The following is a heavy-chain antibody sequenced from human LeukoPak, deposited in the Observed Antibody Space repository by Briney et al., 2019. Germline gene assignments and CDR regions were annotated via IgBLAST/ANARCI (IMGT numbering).Heavy chain of an antibody. CDR1: GGSISSGDCY. CDR2: IYYSGST. J-gene: IGHJ4*02. D-gene: IGHD3-22*01. V-gene: IGHV4-30-4*01. CDR3: ASNYYDSSGYYFDY. Sequence: SETLSLTCTVSGGSISSGDCYWRWIRQPPGKGLEWIGYIYYSGSTYYNPSLKSRVTISVDTSKNQFSLKLSSVTAADTAVYYCASNYYDSSGYYFDYWGQGTLVTVSS.